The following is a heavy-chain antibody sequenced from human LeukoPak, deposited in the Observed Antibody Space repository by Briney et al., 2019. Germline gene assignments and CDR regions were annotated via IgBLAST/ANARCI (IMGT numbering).Heavy chain of an antibody. V-gene: IGHV4-39*01. CDR2: IYYSGST. Sequence: SETLSLTCTVSGGSISSSSYYWGWIRQPPGKGLEWIGRIYYSGSTYYNPSLKSRVTISVDTSKNQFSLKLSSVTAADTAVYYCASETTTKYYYGSGRKNWFDPWGQGTLVTVSS. CDR1: GGSISSSSYY. CDR3: ASETTTKYYYGSGRKNWFDP. D-gene: IGHD3-10*01. J-gene: IGHJ5*02.